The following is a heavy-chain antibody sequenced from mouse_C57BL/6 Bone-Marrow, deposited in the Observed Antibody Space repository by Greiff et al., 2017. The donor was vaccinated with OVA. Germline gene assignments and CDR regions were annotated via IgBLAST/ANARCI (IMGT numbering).Heavy chain of an antibody. V-gene: IGHV3-6*01. CDR3: ARGLLRYCYAMDY. D-gene: IGHD1-1*01. CDR1: GYSITSGYY. J-gene: IGHJ4*01. CDR2: ISYDGSN. Sequence: EVQLQESGPGLVKPSQSLSLTCSVTGYSITSGYYWNWIRQFPGNKLEWMGYISYDGSNNYNPSLKNRISITRDTSKNQFFLKLNSVTTEDTATYYCARGLLRYCYAMDYWGQGTSVTVSS.